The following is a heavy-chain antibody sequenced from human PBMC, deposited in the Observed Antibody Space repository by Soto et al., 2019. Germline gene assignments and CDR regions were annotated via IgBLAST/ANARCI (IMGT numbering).Heavy chain of an antibody. CDR1: GDTSSTYS. J-gene: IGHJ5*02. CDR2: IIPILALT. D-gene: IGHD2-15*01. V-gene: IGHV1-69*02. Sequence: QVQLVQSGAEVKKTGSSVKVSCKASGDTSSTYSINWVRQAPGQGLEWVGRIIPILALTNYAQRFQGRVTITADKSTSKVYMELSSLRSEDTAVYYCARGYCSGGSCYSPRYNWFDPGGQGTLVTVSS. CDR3: ARGYCSGGSCYSPRYNWFDP.